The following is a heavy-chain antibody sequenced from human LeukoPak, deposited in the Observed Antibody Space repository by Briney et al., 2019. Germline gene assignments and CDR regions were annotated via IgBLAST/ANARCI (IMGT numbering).Heavy chain of an antibody. CDR2: VYISGST. CDR3: ARVGERQLAQILDY. V-gene: IGHV4-61*02. D-gene: IGHD6-13*01. CDR1: GGSISSGSYY. J-gene: IGHJ4*02. Sequence: PSETLSLTCTVSGGSISSGSYYWSWIRQPAGKGLEGIGRVYISGSTNYNPPLKSRVTISVDTSKNQFSLKLSSVTAADTAVYYCARVGERQLAQILDYWGQGTLVTVSS.